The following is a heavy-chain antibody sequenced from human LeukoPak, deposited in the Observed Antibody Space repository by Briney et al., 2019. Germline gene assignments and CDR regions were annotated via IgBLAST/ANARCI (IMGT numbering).Heavy chain of an antibody. V-gene: IGHV3-11*06. CDR1: GFTFSDYY. J-gene: IGHJ3*02. CDR2: ISSGSSYT. D-gene: IGHD1-26*01. Sequence: GRSLRLSCAASGFTFSDYYMTWILQAPGKGLEWVSFISSGSSYTNYADSVKGRFTISRDNTKNSLYLQMNSLRAEDTAVYYCARDHGIVGAKYTFDIWGRGTMVTVSS. CDR3: ARDHGIVGAKYTFDI.